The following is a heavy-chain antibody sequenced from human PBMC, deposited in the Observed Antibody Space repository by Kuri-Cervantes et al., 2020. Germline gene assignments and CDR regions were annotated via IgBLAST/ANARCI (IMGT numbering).Heavy chain of an antibody. V-gene: IGHV1-58*02. Sequence: SVKVSCKASGFTFTSSAMQWVRQARGQRLEWIGWIVVGSGNTNYAQRFQERVTITRDTSISTAYMELSRLRSDDTAVYYCARDPYYYDSSGYYYRPPFDYWGQGNLVNVSS. CDR3: ARDPYYYDSSGYYYRPPFDY. D-gene: IGHD3-22*01. CDR1: GFTFTSSA. CDR2: IVVGSGNT. J-gene: IGHJ4*02.